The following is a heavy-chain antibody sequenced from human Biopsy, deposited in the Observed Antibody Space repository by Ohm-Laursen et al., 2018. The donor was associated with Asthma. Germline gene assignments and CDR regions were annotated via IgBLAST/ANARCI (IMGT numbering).Heavy chain of an antibody. CDR3: AKSADYYDGTDYLDF. D-gene: IGHD3-22*01. CDR2: ISWNSGNI. Sequence: TLSLTCTVSGASIKTDDHYWSWLRQPPGKGLEWVSSISWNSGNIDYAVSVKGRFTISRDNAKNSLYLQMQSLRPEDTAFYYCAKSADYYDGTDYLDFWGRGTLVTVSS. J-gene: IGHJ4*01. CDR1: GASIKTDDHY. V-gene: IGHV3-9*01.